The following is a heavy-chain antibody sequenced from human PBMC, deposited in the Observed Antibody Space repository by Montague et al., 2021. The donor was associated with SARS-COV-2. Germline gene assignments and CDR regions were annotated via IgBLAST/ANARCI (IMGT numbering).Heavy chain of an antibody. CDR1: GGSISSYY. J-gene: IGHJ3*01. D-gene: IGHD4/OR15-4a*01. CDR2: IYTSGST. V-gene: IGHV4-4*07. Sequence: SETLSLTCTVSGGSISSYYWSWIRQPAGKGLEWIGLIYTSGSTNYNPSLKSRVTMSLGTSKNQFSLKLRSVTAADTAVYYCARGSIGMVAFDFGGQGTMVTVFS. CDR3: ARGSIGMVAFDF.